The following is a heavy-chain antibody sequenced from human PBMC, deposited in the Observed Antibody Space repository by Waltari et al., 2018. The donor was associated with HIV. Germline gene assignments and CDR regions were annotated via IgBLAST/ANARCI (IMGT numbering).Heavy chain of an antibody. V-gene: IGHV4-39*01. D-gene: IGHD3-22*01. CDR3: ARHKDYYTDTTALFQV. J-gene: IGHJ4*02. CDR1: PESIAGSSSC. Sequence: LQLQESGPGLVKPSETLSLTCSVPPESIAGSSSCWGWVRQSPGKGLEWIASIHYTGYTYHNPSLRSRVTISVDTAKNQFSLSLSSVTAVDTAIYYCARHKDYYTDTTALFQVWGRGLLVTVSS. CDR2: IHYTGYT.